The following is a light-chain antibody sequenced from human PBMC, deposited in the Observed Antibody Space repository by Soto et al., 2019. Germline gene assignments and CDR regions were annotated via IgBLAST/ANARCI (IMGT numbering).Light chain of an antibody. CDR1: QSVSQN. J-gene: IGKJ2*01. V-gene: IGKV3-15*01. CDR3: QQSNNWPYT. CDR2: GAS. Sequence: EILMTQSPATLSVSPGERATLSCRASQSVSQNLAWYQQKPGQAPRLLFYGASTMATGIPARFSGSGSGTDFTLTISSLQSEDFAVYYCQQSNNWPYTFGQGTKLEIK.